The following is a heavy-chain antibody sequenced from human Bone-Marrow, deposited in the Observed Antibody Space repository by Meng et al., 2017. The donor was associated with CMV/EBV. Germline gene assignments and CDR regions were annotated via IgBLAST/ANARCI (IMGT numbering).Heavy chain of an antibody. CDR1: GFTFSSYS. Sequence: GESLKISCAASGFTFSSYSMNWVRQAPGKGLEWVSSISSSSSYIYYADSVKGRFTISRDNAKNSLYLQMNSLRAEDTAVYYCARDRIWELGYCSSTSCYAGDWFDPWGQGTLATSPQ. CDR3: ARDRIWELGYCSSTSCYAGDWFDP. J-gene: IGHJ5*02. D-gene: IGHD2-2*01. CDR2: ISSSSSYI. V-gene: IGHV3-21*01.